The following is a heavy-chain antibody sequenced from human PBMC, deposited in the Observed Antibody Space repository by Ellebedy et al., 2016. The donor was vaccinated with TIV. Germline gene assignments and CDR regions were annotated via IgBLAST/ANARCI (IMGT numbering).Heavy chain of an antibody. CDR1: GFIFSDYY. CDR3: ARDARFIDQQHNWFDP. Sequence: GESLKISCAASGFIFSDYYMSWIRQAPEKGLEWVSYISNSGHTIYYADSVKGRFTISRDNAENSLYLQMNSLRPEDTAVYYCARDARFIDQQHNWFDPWGQGTLVTVSS. V-gene: IGHV3-11*01. J-gene: IGHJ5*02. CDR2: ISNSGHTI. D-gene: IGHD6-13*01.